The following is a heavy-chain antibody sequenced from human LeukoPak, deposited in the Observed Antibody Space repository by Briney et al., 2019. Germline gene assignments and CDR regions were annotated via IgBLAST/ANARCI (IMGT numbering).Heavy chain of an antibody. CDR1: GGSISSYY. CDR3: ARDAGCSSTSCYSYGMDV. D-gene: IGHD2-2*02. Sequence: SETLSLTCTVSGGSISSYYWSWIRQPPGKGLEWIGYIYYSGSTNYNPSLKSRVTMSVDTSKNQFSLKLSSVTAADTAVYYCARDAGCSSTSCYSYGMDVWGQGTTVTVSS. V-gene: IGHV4-59*12. J-gene: IGHJ6*02. CDR2: IYYSGST.